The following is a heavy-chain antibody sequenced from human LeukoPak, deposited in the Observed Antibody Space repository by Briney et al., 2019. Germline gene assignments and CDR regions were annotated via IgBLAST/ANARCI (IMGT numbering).Heavy chain of an antibody. J-gene: IGHJ5*02. V-gene: IGHV4-39*07. Sequence: PSETLSLTCTVSGGSISSNGYYWGWIRQSPGEGLEWIGNIYYSGITYYNASLKSRVTISVDTSKNQFSLKVRSVTAADTAVYYCARSTRSWFDPWGQGTLVTVSS. D-gene: IGHD3-10*01. CDR2: IYYSGIT. CDR1: GGSISSNGYY. CDR3: ARSTRSWFDP.